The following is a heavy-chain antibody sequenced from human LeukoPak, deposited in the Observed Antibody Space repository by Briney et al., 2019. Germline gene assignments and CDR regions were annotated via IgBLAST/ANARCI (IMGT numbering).Heavy chain of an antibody. J-gene: IGHJ4*02. Sequence: GESLKISCKGSGYSFTSYWIGWVRQMPGKGLEWMGIIYPGDSDTRYSPSFQGQVSISVDKSASTGSRQWSSLKASDTAMYYCARGGYCSRTSCPAGFDFWGQGTLVTVSS. CDR1: GYSFTSYW. V-gene: IGHV5-51*01. D-gene: IGHD2-2*01. CDR3: ARGGYCSRTSCPAGFDF. CDR2: IYPGDSDT.